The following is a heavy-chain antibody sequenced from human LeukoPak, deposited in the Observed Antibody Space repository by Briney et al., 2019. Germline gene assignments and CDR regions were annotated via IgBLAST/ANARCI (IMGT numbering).Heavy chain of an antibody. CDR2: VSSGGNT. CDR3: ARDFAWGSGGAPIDDNWLDP. D-gene: IGHD7-27*01. CDR1: GYIFSNYG. V-gene: IGHV1-18*01. J-gene: IGHJ5*02. Sequence: ASVKVSCKATGYIFSNYGISWVRQAPGHGLEWMGWVSSGGNTNYAPKFQDRATMTTDTSTSTAYMELRSLRFDDTAVYYCARDFAWGSGGAPIDDNWLDPWGQGTLVTVSS.